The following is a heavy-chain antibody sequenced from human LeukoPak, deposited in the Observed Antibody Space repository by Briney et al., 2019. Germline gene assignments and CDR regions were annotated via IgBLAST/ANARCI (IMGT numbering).Heavy chain of an antibody. CDR1: GGSFSGYY. CDR2: INHSGST. Sequence: SETLSLTCAVYGGSFSGYYWSWIRQPPGKGLEWIGEINHSGSTNYNPSLKSRVTISVDTSKNQISLQLNSVTPEDTAVYYCARSTGPIDYWGQGTLVTVSS. V-gene: IGHV4-34*01. CDR3: ARSTGPIDY. J-gene: IGHJ4*02. D-gene: IGHD1-1*01.